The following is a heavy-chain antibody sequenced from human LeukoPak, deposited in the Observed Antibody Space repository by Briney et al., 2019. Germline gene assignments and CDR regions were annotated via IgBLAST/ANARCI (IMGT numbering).Heavy chain of an antibody. CDR2: ISGGSGSK. Sequence: GGSLRLSCAASGFTFSSYSMNWVRQAPGKGLEWVAAISGGSGSKYYADSVKGRFTISRDNSKNTLYLQMHSLSPEDTAVYYCAKFIFYSGSEGYGDRWGQGILVTVSS. CDR3: AKFIFYSGSEGYGDR. CDR1: GFTFSSYS. D-gene: IGHD3-22*01. V-gene: IGHV3-23*01. J-gene: IGHJ5*02.